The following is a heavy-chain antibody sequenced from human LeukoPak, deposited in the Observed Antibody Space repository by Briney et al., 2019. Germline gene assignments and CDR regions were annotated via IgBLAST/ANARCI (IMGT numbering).Heavy chain of an antibody. D-gene: IGHD3-10*01. Sequence: ASVKVSCKASGYTFTSYYMHWVRQASGQGLEWMGIINPSGGSTSYAQKFQGRVTMTRDMSASTVYMELSSLRSEDTAVYYCARDLWFGEYYFDYWGQGTLVTVSS. J-gene: IGHJ4*02. CDR2: INPSGGST. CDR3: ARDLWFGEYYFDY. V-gene: IGHV1-46*01. CDR1: GYTFTSYY.